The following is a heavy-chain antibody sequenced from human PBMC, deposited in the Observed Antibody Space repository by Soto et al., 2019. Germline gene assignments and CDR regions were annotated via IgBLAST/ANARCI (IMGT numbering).Heavy chain of an antibody. CDR1: GFTFSSHA. CDR2: ISNSGVDT. J-gene: IGHJ4*02. Sequence: EVQLLESGGGLVQPGGSLRLPCAASGFTFSSHAMSWVRQAPGKGLEWVSGISNSGVDTFYADSVKGRFTVSRDNSKNTLYLQMNSLRVEDTAVYYCAKGRFNFDYWGQGTLVTVSS. CDR3: AKGRFNFDY. V-gene: IGHV3-23*01.